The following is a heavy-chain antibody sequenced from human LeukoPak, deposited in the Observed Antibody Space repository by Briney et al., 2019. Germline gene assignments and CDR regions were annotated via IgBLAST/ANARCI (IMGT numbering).Heavy chain of an antibody. Sequence: GGSLRLSCAASGFTFSSYSMNWVRQAPGKGLEWVSSISSSSSYIYYADSVKGRFTISRDNAENSLYLQMNSLRAEDTAVYYCARAHTRYYDFWSASDYYFDYWGQGALVTVSS. CDR1: GFTFSSYS. D-gene: IGHD3-3*01. J-gene: IGHJ4*02. V-gene: IGHV3-21*06. CDR2: ISSSSSYI. CDR3: ARAHTRYYDFWSASDYYFDY.